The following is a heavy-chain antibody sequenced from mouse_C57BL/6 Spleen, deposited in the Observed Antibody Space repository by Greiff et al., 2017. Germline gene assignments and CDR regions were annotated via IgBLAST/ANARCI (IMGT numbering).Heavy chain of an antibody. V-gene: IGHV1-9*01. Sequence: QVQLKESGAELMMPGASVKLSCKATGYTFTGYWIEWVKQRPGHGLEWIGEILPGSGSTNYNEKFKGTATFTADTSSNTAYMQLSSLTTEDSAIYYCARRERDDYYYYAMDYWGQGTSGTVSS. J-gene: IGHJ4*01. D-gene: IGHD2-4*01. CDR1: GYTFTGYW. CDR2: ILPGSGST. CDR3: ARRERDDYYYYAMDY.